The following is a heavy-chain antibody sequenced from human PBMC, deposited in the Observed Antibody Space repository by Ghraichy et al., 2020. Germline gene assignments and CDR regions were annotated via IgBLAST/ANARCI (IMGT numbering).Heavy chain of an antibody. V-gene: IGHV1-18*01. CDR2: ISAYNGNT. CDR1: GYTFTSYG. D-gene: IGHD1-1*01. Sequence: ASVKVSCKASGYTFTSYGISWVRQAPGQGLEWMGWISAYNGNTNYAQKLQGRVTMTTDTSTSTAYMELRSLRSDDTAVYYCARLLYNWNDREPGWFDPWGQGTLVTVSS. CDR3: ARLLYNWNDREPGWFDP. J-gene: IGHJ5*02.